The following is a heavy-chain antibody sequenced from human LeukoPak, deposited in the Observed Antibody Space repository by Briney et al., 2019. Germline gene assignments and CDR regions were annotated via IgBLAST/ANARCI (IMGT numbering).Heavy chain of an antibody. CDR2: ISAYNGNT. Sequence: ASVKVSCKASGYTFTSYGISWVRQAPGQGLEWMGWISAYNGNTNYAQKLQGRVTMTTDTSTSTAYMELNSLTSEDTAVYYCASRQQQLYNWFDPWGQGTLVTVSS. CDR3: ASRQQQLYNWFDP. D-gene: IGHD6-13*01. V-gene: IGHV1-18*01. CDR1: GYTFTSYG. J-gene: IGHJ5*02.